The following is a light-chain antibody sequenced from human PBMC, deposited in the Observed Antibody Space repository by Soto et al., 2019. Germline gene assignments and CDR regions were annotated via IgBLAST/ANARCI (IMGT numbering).Light chain of an antibody. Sequence: EIVLAQSPGTLSLSPGERATLSCRASQTAISSSLAWYQQKPGQAPRLLNDDTSSRATGIPDRFSGSGSGTDFTLTINRLEPEDFAVYYCQQYGISPFTFGPGTKVDLK. CDR1: QTAISSS. CDR3: QQYGISPFT. J-gene: IGKJ3*01. CDR2: DTS. V-gene: IGKV3-20*01.